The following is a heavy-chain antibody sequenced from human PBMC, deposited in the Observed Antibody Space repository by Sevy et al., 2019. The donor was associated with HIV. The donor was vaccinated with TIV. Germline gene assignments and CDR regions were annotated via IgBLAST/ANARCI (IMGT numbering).Heavy chain of an antibody. CDR3: ARDSAPGVRGVIAFDI. CDR1: GYTFTSYA. Sequence: ASVKVSCKASGYTFTSYAMNWVRQAPGQGLEWMGWINTNTGNPTYAQGFTGRFVFSFDTSVSTEYLQISSLKAEDTAVYYCARDSAPGVRGVIAFDIWGQGTMVTVSS. CDR2: INTNTGNP. V-gene: IGHV7-4-1*02. J-gene: IGHJ3*02. D-gene: IGHD3-10*01.